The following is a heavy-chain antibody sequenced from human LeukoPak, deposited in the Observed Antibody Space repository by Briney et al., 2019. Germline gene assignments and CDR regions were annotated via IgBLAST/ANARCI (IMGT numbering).Heavy chain of an antibody. V-gene: IGHV4-39*07. CDR1: GGSISSSSYY. CDR2: IYYSGST. Sequence: SETLSLTCTVSGGSISSSSYYWGWIRQPPGKGLEWIGSIYYSGSTYYDPSLKSRVTISVDTSKNQFSLKLSSVTAADTAVYYCARRVVVPAATKHMDVWGQGTTVTVSS. J-gene: IGHJ6*02. D-gene: IGHD2-2*01. CDR3: ARRVVVPAATKHMDV.